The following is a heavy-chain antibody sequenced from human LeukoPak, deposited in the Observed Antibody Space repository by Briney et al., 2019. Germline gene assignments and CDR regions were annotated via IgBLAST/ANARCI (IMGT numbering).Heavy chain of an antibody. D-gene: IGHD1-26*01. CDR3: ARADSGSYYFDY. Sequence: GGSLRLSCAASGFTFSSYSMNSVRQAPGKGLEWVSSIISSSSYIYYADSVKGRFTISRDNAKNSLYLQMNSRRAEDTAVYYCARADSGSYYFDYWGQGTLVTVSS. CDR2: IISSSSYI. V-gene: IGHV3-21*01. CDR1: GFTFSSYS. J-gene: IGHJ4*02.